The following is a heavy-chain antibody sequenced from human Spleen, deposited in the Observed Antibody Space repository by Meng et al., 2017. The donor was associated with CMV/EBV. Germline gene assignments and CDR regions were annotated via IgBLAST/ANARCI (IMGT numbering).Heavy chain of an antibody. CDR2: IYYSGST. CDR3: AKSIYRNDDYQFYGMDV. V-gene: IGHV4-59*01. Sequence: GSLRLSCTISGASISPYFWSWFRQSPGKGLEWLGYIYYSGSTKSGTTNYNPSLQSRVTISIDTSRHQFSLRLSSVTAADTAVYYCAKSIYRNDDYQFYGMDVWGQGTKVTVSS. J-gene: IGHJ6*02. CDR1: GASISPYF. D-gene: IGHD2-21*01.